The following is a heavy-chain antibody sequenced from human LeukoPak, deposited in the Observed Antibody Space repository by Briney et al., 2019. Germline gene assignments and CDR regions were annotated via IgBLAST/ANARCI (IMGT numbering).Heavy chain of an antibody. CDR1: GGSISSYS. CDR3: ARGGILRGTYYFDD. D-gene: IGHD3-16*01. Sequence: SETLSLTCTVSGGSISSYSWSWIRQPPGKGLEWIGNIYYSGNTNYNPSLKSRVTISIDRSKSQFSLKLSSVTAADAAVYYCARGGILRGTYYFDDWGQETLVTVSS. V-gene: IGHV4-59*01. CDR2: IYYSGNT. J-gene: IGHJ4*02.